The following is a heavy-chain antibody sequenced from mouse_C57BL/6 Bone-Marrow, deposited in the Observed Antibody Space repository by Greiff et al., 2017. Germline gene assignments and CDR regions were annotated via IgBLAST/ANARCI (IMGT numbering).Heavy chain of an antibody. CDR3: ARYHGYYEDY. D-gene: IGHD2-3*01. CDR2: IRNKANGYTT. CDR1: GFTFTDYY. J-gene: IGHJ2*01. V-gene: IGHV7-3*01. Sequence: EVQLVESGGGLVQPGGSLSLSCAASGFTFTDYYMSWVRQPPGKALEWLGFIRNKANGYTTEYSASVKGRFTISRDNSQSILYLQMNALRAEDSATYYCARYHGYYEDYWGQGTTLTVSS.